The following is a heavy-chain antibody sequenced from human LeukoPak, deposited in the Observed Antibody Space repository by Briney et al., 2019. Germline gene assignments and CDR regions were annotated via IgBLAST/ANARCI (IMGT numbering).Heavy chain of an antibody. CDR1: GFTFSSYG. V-gene: IGHV3-33*01. Sequence: GGSLRLSCAAFGFTFSSYGMHWVRQAPGKGLEWVAVIWYDGSNKYYTDSVKGRFTISRDNSKNTLYLQMNSLRAEDTAVYYCARDSVTMIQLDYWGQGTLVTVSS. J-gene: IGHJ4*02. CDR2: IWYDGSNK. D-gene: IGHD3-22*01. CDR3: ARDSVTMIQLDY.